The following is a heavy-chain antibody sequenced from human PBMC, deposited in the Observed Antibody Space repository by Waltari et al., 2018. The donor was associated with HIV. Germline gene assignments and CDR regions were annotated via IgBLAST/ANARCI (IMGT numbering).Heavy chain of an antibody. CDR2: LTKDGRNA. Sequence: EVQLVESGGGLVQPGESLTLSCVASGFNLTDYWMHWFRQVPGKGRLGGSRLTKDGRNAIDAESGKGRFTISRDIAKNTLYLELRRVGVEDSGVYYCVRNEVWQRYHYFEHWGQGTLVTVSS. J-gene: IGHJ1*01. D-gene: IGHD3-16*01. V-gene: IGHV3-74*01. CDR3: VRNEVWQRYHYFEH. CDR1: GFNLTDYW.